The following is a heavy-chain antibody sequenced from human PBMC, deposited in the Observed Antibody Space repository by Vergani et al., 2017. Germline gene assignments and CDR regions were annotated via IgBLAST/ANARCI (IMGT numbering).Heavy chain of an antibody. D-gene: IGHD2-21*01. Sequence: EVQLLESGGNLIQPGGSLRLSCGASGITFSSYAMTWVRLAPGKGLQWVSAISGSGGNTFYTDSVKGRFTISRDNSKDTLYLQMNSLRVEDTAIYYCAKARDPNCKGGNCYSYYCGLDLWGQGTTVTVSS. CDR2: ISGSGGNT. CDR3: AKARDPNCKGGNCYSYYCGLDL. CDR1: GITFSSYA. V-gene: IGHV3-23*01. J-gene: IGHJ6*02.